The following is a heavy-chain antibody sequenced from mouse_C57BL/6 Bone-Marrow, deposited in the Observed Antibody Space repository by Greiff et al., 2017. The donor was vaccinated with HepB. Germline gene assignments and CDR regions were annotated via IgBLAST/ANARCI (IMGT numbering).Heavy chain of an antibody. J-gene: IGHJ2*01. CDR2: ISGGGGNT. CDR3: ARQLATVVAD. D-gene: IGHD1-1*01. Sequence: EVMLVESGGGLVKPGGSLKLSCAASGFTFSSYTMSWVRQTPEKRLEWVATISGGGGNTYYPDSVKGRFTISRDNAKNTLYLQMRSLRSEDTALYYCARQLATVVADWGQGTTLTVSS. CDR1: GFTFSSYT. V-gene: IGHV5-9*01.